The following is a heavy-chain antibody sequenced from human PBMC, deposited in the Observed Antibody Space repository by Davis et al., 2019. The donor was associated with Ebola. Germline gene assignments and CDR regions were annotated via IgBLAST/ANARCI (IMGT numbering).Heavy chain of an antibody. J-gene: IGHJ2*01. CDR3: ARDSPYSSSSNWYFDL. D-gene: IGHD6-6*01. CDR2: IIPIFGTA. Sequence: SVKVSCKASGGTFSSYAISWVRQAPGQGLEWMGGIIPIFGTANYAQKFQGRVTITADESTSTAYMELSSLRSEDMAVYYCARDSPYSSSSNWYFDLWGRGTLVTVSS. V-gene: IGHV1-69*13. CDR1: GGTFSSYA.